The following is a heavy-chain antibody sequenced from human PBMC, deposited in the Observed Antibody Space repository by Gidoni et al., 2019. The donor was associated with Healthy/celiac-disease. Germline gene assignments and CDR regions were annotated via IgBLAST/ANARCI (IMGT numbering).Heavy chain of an antibody. CDR2: ISWDGGNT. CDR3: AKGLTTVTTMMDY. CDR1: GFTFDANT. J-gene: IGHJ4*02. D-gene: IGHD4-4*01. Sequence: EVQLLESGGVVVQPGGSLRLSCASSGFTFDANTMHWVRQAPGKGLEWVSLISWDGGNTYYADSVKGRFTISRDNSKNSLYLQMNSLRTEDTALYYCAKGLTTVTTMMDYWGQGTLVTVSS. V-gene: IGHV3-43*01.